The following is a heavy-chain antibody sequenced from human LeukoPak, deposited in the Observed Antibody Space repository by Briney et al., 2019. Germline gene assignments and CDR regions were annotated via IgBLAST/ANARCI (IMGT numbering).Heavy chain of an antibody. D-gene: IGHD5-12*01. CDR3: ARRYSGYSWDWYFDL. J-gene: IGHJ2*01. Sequence: PSETLSLTCTVSGDSISSGDYYWSWIRQPPGKGLEWLGYIYYSGSTYYNPSLKSRVTISVDTSKNQFSLKLSSVTAADTAVYYCARRYSGYSWDWYFDLWGRGTLVTVSS. CDR2: IYYSGST. V-gene: IGHV4-30-4*08. CDR1: GDSISSGDYY.